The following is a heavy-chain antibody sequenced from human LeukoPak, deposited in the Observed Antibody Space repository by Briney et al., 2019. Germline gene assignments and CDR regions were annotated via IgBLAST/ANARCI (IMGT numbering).Heavy chain of an antibody. J-gene: IGHJ4*02. V-gene: IGHV3-21*01. CDR3: ARDLSDGDLDY. Sequence: GGSLRLSCAASGFTFSSYSMNWVRQAPGKGLEWVSSISSSSSYIYYADSVRGRFTISRDNAKNSLYLQMNSLRAEDTAVYYCARDLSDGDLDYWGQGTLVTVSS. CDR1: GFTFSSYS. CDR2: ISSSSSYI.